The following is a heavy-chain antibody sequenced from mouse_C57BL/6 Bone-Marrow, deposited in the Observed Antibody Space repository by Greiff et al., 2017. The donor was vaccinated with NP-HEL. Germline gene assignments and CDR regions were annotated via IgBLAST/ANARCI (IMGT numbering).Heavy chain of an antibody. Sequence: VQLQQSGAELVKPGASVKLSCTASGFNIKDYYMHWVKQRTEQGLEWIGRIDPEDGETKYVPKFQGKATITADTSSNTAYLQLSSLTSEDTAVYYCARNYYGSSYFDYWGQGTTLTVSS. V-gene: IGHV14-2*01. CDR3: ARNYYGSSYFDY. CDR1: GFNIKDYY. CDR2: IDPEDGET. J-gene: IGHJ2*01. D-gene: IGHD1-1*01.